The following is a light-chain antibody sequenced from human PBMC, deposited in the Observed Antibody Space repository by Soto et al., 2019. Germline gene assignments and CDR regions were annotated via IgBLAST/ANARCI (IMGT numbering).Light chain of an antibody. CDR3: SSYTSSSTYV. V-gene: IGLV2-14*01. CDR1: SSDVGAYNY. J-gene: IGLJ1*01. CDR2: EVS. Sequence: QSVLTQPASVSGSPGQSITISCTGTSSDVGAYNYVSWYQQHPGKAPKLIIYEVSNRPSGVSNHFSVSKSGNTASLTSSGLQAEDEADYYCSSYTSSSTYVFGAGTKVTVL.